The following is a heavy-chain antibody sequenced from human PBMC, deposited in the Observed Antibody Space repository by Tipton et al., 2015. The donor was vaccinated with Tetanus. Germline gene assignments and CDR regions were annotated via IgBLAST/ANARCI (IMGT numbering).Heavy chain of an antibody. Sequence: TLSLTCSVSGGSLRGGDHNWSWIRQAPGKGLEWLAYISYSGSTNYSPSLKSRVAISMDTSKNQISLKLSSVTAADTAVYYCARDSNFYSYSYKGMDVWGQGTTVTVSS. CDR2: ISYSGST. CDR3: ARDSNFYSYSYKGMDV. CDR1: GGSLRGGDHN. D-gene: IGHD4-11*01. V-gene: IGHV4-61*08. J-gene: IGHJ6*02.